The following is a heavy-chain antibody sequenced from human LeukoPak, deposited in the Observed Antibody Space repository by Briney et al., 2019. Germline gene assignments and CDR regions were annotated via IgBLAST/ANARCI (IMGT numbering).Heavy chain of an antibody. D-gene: IGHD6-19*01. CDR2: IIPIFGTA. Sequence: GASVKVSCKASGGTFSSYAISWVRQAPGQGLEWMGGIIPIFGTANYAQKFQGRVTITADESTSTAYMELSSLRSEDTAVYYRARDPIAVAGRGDDNWFDPWGQGTLVTVSS. CDR3: ARDPIAVAGRGDDNWFDP. CDR1: GGTFSSYA. V-gene: IGHV1-69*13. J-gene: IGHJ5*02.